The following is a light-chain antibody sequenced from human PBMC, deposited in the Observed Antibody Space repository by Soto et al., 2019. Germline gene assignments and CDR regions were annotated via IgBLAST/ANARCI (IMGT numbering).Light chain of an antibody. Sequence: IVMTQSTLSLPVTPGEPASISCRSSQSLLHYNGYNYLDWYLQKPGQSPQLLIYLGSSRASGVPDRFSGSGSGTDFTLKISRVEAEDVGVYYCMEGLQLPPTSGGGTKADIK. CDR3: MEGLQLPPT. CDR1: QSLLHYNGYNY. CDR2: LGS. V-gene: IGKV2-28*01. J-gene: IGKJ4*01.